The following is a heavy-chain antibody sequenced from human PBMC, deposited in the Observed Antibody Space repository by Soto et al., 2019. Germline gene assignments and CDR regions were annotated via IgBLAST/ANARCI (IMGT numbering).Heavy chain of an antibody. V-gene: IGHV4-30-4*01. J-gene: IGHJ6*02. CDR2: IYYSGST. CDR3: ARVYNDYYYGMDV. D-gene: IGHD1-1*01. Sequence: SETLSLTCTVSGGSISSGDYYWSWIRQPPGKGLEWIGYIYYSGSTYYNPSLKSRVTISVDTSKNQFSLKLSSVTAADTAVYYCARVYNDYYYGMDVWGQGTTVTVSS. CDR1: GGSISSGDYY.